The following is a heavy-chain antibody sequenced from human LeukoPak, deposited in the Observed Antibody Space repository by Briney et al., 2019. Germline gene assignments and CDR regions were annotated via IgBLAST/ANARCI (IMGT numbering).Heavy chain of an antibody. D-gene: IGHD6-13*01. CDR3: AKARGEQLAPYYFDY. V-gene: IGHV3-23*01. CDR2: ISGSGGST. J-gene: IGHJ4*02. CDR1: GFTFSSYA. Sequence: GGSLRLSCAASGFTFSSYAMSWVRQAPGKGLEWVSAISGSGGSTYYADSVKGRFTISRDNSKNTLYLQMNSLRAEDTAVYSCAKARGEQLAPYYFDYWGQGTLVTVSS.